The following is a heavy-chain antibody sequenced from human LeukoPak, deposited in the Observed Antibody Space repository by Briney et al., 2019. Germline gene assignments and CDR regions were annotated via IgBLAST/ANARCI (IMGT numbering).Heavy chain of an antibody. CDR1: GFTFSNTW. CDR2: IKSKTAGGTT. V-gene: IGHV3-15*01. J-gene: IGHJ5*02. Sequence: GGSLRLSCAASGFTFSNTWMSWVRQAPGQGLEWVGRIKSKTAGGTTDYAAPVKGRFTISRDDSRATLYLQMNGLQTEDTAVYYCATAYCSSASCHDGNWSDPWGQGTLVTVSS. D-gene: IGHD2-2*01. CDR3: ATAYCSSASCHDGNWSDP.